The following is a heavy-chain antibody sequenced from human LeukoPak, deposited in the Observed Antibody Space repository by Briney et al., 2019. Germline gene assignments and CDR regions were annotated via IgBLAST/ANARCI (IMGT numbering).Heavy chain of an antibody. CDR2: IPYDGSNK. CDR1: GFTFSSYA. CDR3: AKSPVSSCRGSFCYPFDY. J-gene: IGHJ4*02. D-gene: IGHD2-15*01. V-gene: IGHV3-30-3*02. Sequence: GGSLRLSCAASGFTFSSYAMHWVRQAPGKGLEWVALIPYDGSNKYYADSVKGRFTVSRDNSKSTLYLQMNSLRVEDTAVYFCAKSPVSSCRGSFCYPFDYWGQGNLVTVSS.